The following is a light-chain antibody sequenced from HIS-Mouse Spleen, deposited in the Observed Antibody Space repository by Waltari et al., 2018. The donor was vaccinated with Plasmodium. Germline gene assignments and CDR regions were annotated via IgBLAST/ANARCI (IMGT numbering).Light chain of an antibody. CDR2: EGS. V-gene: IGLV2-23*03. J-gene: IGLJ3*02. CDR3: CSYAGSSTFV. Sequence: QSALTQPASVSGSPGHSITISCTGTSSDVGSYNLVSWYQQPPGKAPKLMIYEGSKRPSGVSNRFSGSKSGNTASLTISGLQAEDEADYYCCSYAGSSTFVFGGGTKLTVL. CDR1: SSDVGSYNL.